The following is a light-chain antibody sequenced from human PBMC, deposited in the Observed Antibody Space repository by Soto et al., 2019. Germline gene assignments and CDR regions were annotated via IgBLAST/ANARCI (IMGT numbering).Light chain of an antibody. CDR3: QQTNTFPLT. V-gene: IGKV1D-12*01. J-gene: IGKJ4*01. CDR1: QGVSTW. CDR2: TAS. Sequence: DIQMPQSPSSVSASVGARVTITCRASQGVSTWLAWYQQKPGKAPNLLLYTASSLQSGAPSRFSGSGSGTDFTLTISSLQPEDFATYYCQQTNTFPLTFGGGTKVEI.